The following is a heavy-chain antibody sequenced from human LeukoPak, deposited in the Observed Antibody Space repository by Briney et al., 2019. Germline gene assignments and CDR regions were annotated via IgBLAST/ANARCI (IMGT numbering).Heavy chain of an antibody. J-gene: IGHJ4*02. CDR1: GGSISSSSYY. CDR3: ARRFRGVVAHKTYYFDY. CDR2: IYYSGST. V-gene: IGHV4-39*01. Sequence: SETLSLTCTVSGGSISSSSYYWGWIRQPPGKGLEWIGSIYYSGSTYYNPSLKCRVTISVDTSKNQFSLKLSSVTAADTAVYYCARRFRGVVAHKTYYFDYWGQGTLVTVSS. D-gene: IGHD2-15*01.